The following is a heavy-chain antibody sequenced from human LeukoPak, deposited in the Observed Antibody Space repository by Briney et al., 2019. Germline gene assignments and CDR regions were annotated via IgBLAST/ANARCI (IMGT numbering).Heavy chain of an antibody. CDR2: INYSGCT. CDR3: AREARYCSSTSCYALEDY. D-gene: IGHD2-2*01. CDR1: GGSMSSYY. J-gene: IGHJ4*02. V-gene: IGHV4-59*01. Sequence: SSETLSLTCTVSGGSMSSYYWNWIRQPPGKGLEWVGNINYSGCTSYIPSLNNRLTISIDTSKSQFSLNLTSVPAADTAVYFCAREARYCSSTSCYALEDYWGQGTLVTVSS.